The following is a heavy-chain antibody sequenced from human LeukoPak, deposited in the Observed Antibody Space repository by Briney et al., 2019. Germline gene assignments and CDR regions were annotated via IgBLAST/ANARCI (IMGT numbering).Heavy chain of an antibody. CDR3: GAGAYFDY. V-gene: IGHV3-30*03. D-gene: IGHD6-13*01. J-gene: IGHJ4*02. CDR1: GFTFSSYG. Sequence: GGSLRLSCAASGFTFSSYGMHWVRQAPGKGLEWVAVISYDGSNKYYADSVKGRFTISRDNSKNTLYLQMNSLRAEDTAVYYCGAGAYFDYWGQGTLVIVSS. CDR2: ISYDGSNK.